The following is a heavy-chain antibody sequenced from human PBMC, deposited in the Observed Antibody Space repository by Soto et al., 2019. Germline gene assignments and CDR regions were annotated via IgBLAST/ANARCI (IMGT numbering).Heavy chain of an antibody. J-gene: IGHJ3*01. CDR3: ARIYYDFSSGYGEPRAFEL. CDR2: IYYSAST. Sequence: QVQLQESGPGLVKPSETLSLTCTVSGGPISSYYWSWIRQPPGKGLEWIGYIYYSASTNYNPSPMNRVIITVDKSKKQFYLELSSVTAAETAVYYCARIYYDFSSGYGEPRAFELWGQGTMVTVSS. V-gene: IGHV4-59*01. CDR1: GGPISSYY. D-gene: IGHD3-3*01.